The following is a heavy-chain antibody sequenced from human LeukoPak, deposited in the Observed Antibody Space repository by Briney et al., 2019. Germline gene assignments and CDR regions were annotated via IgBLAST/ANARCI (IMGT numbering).Heavy chain of an antibody. Sequence: ASVEVSCKASGYTFTGYYIHWVRQAPGQGLEWMGWINPNSGGTNYAQKFQGRVTMTRDTSISTAYMELSRLRSDDTAVYYCARTGRDYGGNSYAFDIWGQGTMVTVSS. CDR1: GYTFTGYY. V-gene: IGHV1-2*02. J-gene: IGHJ3*02. CDR2: INPNSGGT. D-gene: IGHD4-17*01. CDR3: ARTGRDYGGNSYAFDI.